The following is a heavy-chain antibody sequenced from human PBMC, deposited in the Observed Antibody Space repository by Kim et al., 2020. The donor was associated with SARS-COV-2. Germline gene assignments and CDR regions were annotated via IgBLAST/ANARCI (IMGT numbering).Heavy chain of an antibody. V-gene: IGHV3-7*01. CDR2: IKRDGSEK. J-gene: IGHJ4*02. CDR1: GFTFSTDW. Sequence: GGSLRLSCAASGFTFSTDWMSWVRQAPGKGLEWAANIKRDGSEKYYLDSVKGRFTISRDNAKNSLYLQMNSLRADDTAVYYCAREWGYWGQGTLVTVSS. CDR3: AREWGY. D-gene: IGHD1-26*01.